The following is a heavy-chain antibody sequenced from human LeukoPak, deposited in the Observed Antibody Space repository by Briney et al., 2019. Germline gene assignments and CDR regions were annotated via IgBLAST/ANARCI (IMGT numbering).Heavy chain of an antibody. J-gene: IGHJ3*02. CDR1: GFTFSNAW. D-gene: IGHD1-26*01. Sequence: GGSLRLSCAASGFTFSNAWMSWVRQAPGKGLEWVSTITTSGGSTYYADSVKGRFSISRDNSKNTAYLQMNSLKAEDTAVYYCARVGGTDAYDIWGQGTMVTVSS. V-gene: IGHV3-23*01. CDR2: ITTSGGST. CDR3: ARVGGTDAYDI.